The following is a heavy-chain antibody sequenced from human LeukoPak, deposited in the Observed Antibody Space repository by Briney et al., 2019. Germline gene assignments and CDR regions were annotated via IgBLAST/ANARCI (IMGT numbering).Heavy chain of an antibody. J-gene: IGHJ5*02. CDR1: GGSISSSSYF. CDR3: ARLYSSSGGWFDP. D-gene: IGHD6-6*01. Sequence: SETLSLTCTVSGGSISSSSYFWGWIRQPPGKGLEWIGSIYYSGGTYYNPSLSSRVTISVDTSKNQFSLKLSSVTAADTAVYYCARLYSSSGGWFDPWGQGTLVIVSS. V-gene: IGHV4-39*07. CDR2: IYYSGGT.